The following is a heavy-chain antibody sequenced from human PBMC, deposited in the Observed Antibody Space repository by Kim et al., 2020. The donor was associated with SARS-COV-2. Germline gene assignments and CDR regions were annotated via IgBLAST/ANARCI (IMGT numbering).Heavy chain of an antibody. CDR3: AGDSGGFGDLAY. V-gene: IGHV3-30*04. J-gene: IGHJ4*02. CDR2: ISYDGSNK. CDR1: GFTFSSYA. Sequence: GGSLRLSCAASGFTFSSYAMHWVRQAPGKGLEWVAVISYDGSNKYYADSVKGRFTISRDNSKNTLYLQMNSLRAEDTAMYYCAGDSGGFGDLAYWGQGTLVTVSS. D-gene: IGHD3-10*01.